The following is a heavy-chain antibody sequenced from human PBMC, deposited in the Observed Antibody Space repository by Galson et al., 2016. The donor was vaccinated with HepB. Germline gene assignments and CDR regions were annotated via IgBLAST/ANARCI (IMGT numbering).Heavy chain of an antibody. V-gene: IGHV4-34*01. CDR2: INHNGNT. CDR3: ASYDYVWGRLDY. CDR1: SGSFSGYY. J-gene: IGHJ4*02. Sequence: SETLSLTCAVYSGSFSGYYWTWIRQPPGKGLEWIGEINHNGNTNYSPSLKTRVTISVDTSKSQFSLNLRSVTAADTAMYYCASYDYVWGRLDYWGQGTLVTCSS. D-gene: IGHD3-16*01.